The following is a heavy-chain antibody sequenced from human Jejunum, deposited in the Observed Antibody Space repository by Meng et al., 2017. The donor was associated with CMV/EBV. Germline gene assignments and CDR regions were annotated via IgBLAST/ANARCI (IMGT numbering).Heavy chain of an antibody. CDR3: ARGPGASTREGFDY. D-gene: IGHD1-26*01. V-gene: IGHV4-4*07. J-gene: IGHJ4*02. CDR2: FYSSDTY. CDR1: GGSVNNYY. Sequence: QVPLLGSGPGLVKPSETLSLTCTVSGGSVNNYYWSWIRQSAGKGLEWIGRFYSSDTYNYHPSLDSRVTMSLDTSKNQFSLNLRSVTAADTATYYCARGPGASTREGFDYWGLGTLVTVSS.